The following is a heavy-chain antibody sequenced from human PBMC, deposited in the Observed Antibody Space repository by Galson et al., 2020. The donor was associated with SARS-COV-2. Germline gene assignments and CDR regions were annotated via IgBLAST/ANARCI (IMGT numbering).Heavy chain of an antibody. D-gene: IGHD2-2*01. Sequence: SETLSLTCTVSGGSISSYYWSWIRQPPGKGLEWIGYIYYSGSTNYNPSLKSRVTISVDTSKNQFSLKLSSVTAADTAVYYCARHSLGYCSSTSCYAGYDYWGQGTLVTVSS. CDR2: IYYSGST. J-gene: IGHJ4*02. CDR1: GGSISSYY. V-gene: IGHV4-59*08. CDR3: ARHSLGYCSSTSCYAGYDY.